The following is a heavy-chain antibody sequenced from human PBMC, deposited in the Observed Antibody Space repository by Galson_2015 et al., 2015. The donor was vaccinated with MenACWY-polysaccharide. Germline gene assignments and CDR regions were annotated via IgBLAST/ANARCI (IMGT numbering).Heavy chain of an antibody. CDR1: GYTFSGYH. D-gene: IGHD3-10*01. CDR2: IHPNSGGT. J-gene: IGHJ4*02. CDR3: GRGGDRTGSESY. V-gene: IGHV1-2*02. Sequence: SVKVSCKASGYTFSGYHIHWVRQAPGQGPEWMGWIHPNSGGTTFVQKFQGRVTMTRDKSVSTVYMELNSLRSDDTAGYHCGRGGDRTGSESYRGQRALVTDSS.